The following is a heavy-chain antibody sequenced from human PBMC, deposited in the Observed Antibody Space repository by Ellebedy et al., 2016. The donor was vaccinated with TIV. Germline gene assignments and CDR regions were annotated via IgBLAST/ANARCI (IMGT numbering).Heavy chain of an antibody. V-gene: IGHV1-8*02. D-gene: IGHD3-3*01. Sequence: AVSVKVSCKTSGYTFRIYALNWVRQAPGQGLEWLAWMNPNSGNTGYAQKFQGRVTMTRNTSISTAYMELRSLRPEDTAVYYCARSSFGSGYYGSIDYWGQGTLVTVSS. CDR2: MNPNSGNT. J-gene: IGHJ4*02. CDR1: GYTFRIYA. CDR3: ARSSFGSGYYGSIDY.